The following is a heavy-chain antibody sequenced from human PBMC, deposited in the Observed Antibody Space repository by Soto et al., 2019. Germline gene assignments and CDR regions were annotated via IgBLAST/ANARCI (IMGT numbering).Heavy chain of an antibody. Sequence: QVQLQESRPGLVKPSETLSLTCTVSGGSISSYYWSWIRQPPGKGLEWTGYVHHSGSTHYNPSLKSRNTISVDTSKNRFSLKLISVTAAGTAVYYCARDLGVRGVIMGPDYYYGMDVWGRGTTVTVSS. CDR2: VHHSGST. CDR3: ARDLGVRGVIMGPDYYYGMDV. CDR1: GGSISSYY. V-gene: IGHV4-59*01. D-gene: IGHD3-10*01. J-gene: IGHJ6*02.